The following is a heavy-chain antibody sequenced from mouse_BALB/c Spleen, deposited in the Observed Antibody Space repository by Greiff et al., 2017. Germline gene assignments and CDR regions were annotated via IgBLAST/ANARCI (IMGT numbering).Heavy chain of an antibody. D-gene: IGHD2-4*01. V-gene: IGHV1S81*02. CDR3: TRRYYDYAWFAY. CDR1: GYTFTSYY. Sequence: GAELVKPGASVKLSCKASGYTFTSYYMYWVKQRPGQGLEWIGEINPSNGGTNFNEKFKSKATLTVDKSSSTAYMQLSSLTSEDSAVYYCTRRYYDYAWFAYWGQGTLVTVSA. J-gene: IGHJ3*01. CDR2: INPSNGGT.